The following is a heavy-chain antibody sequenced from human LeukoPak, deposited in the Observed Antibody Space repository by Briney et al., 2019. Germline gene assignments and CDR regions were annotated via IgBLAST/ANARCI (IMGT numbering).Heavy chain of an antibody. CDR3: ARHFRTTWNLDY. CDR2: INHSGST. D-gene: IGHD1-1*01. J-gene: IGHJ4*02. CDR1: GGSFSGYY. V-gene: IGHV4-34*01. Sequence: PSETLSLTCAVYGGSFSGYYWSWIRQPPGKGLEWIGEINHSGSTNYNPSLKSRVTISVDTSKNQFSLKLSSVTAADTAVYYCARHFRTTWNLDYWGQGTLVTVSS.